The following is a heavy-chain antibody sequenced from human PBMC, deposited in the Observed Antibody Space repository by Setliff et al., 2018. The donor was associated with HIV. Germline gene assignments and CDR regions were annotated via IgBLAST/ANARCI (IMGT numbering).Heavy chain of an antibody. V-gene: IGHV4-4*02. CDR2: VYHTGST. Sequence: SETLSLTCDVSGVSISDNNWWSWVRQPPGRGLEWIGEVYHTGSTNYNPSLKSRVTISVDTSKNQFSLKLSSATAADTAVYYCARRLQFLEFLHGVGGLDVWGQGTTVTVSS. CDR3: ARRLQFLEFLHGVGGLDV. J-gene: IGHJ6*02. D-gene: IGHD3-3*01. CDR1: GVSISDNNW.